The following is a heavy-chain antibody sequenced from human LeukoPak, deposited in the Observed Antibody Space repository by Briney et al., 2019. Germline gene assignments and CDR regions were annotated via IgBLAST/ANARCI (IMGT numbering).Heavy chain of an antibody. CDR3: ARDPSIAAAAINWFDP. CDR2: IIPIVGIA. CDR1: GGTFSSYA. D-gene: IGHD6-13*01. Sequence: SVKVSCKASGGTFSSYAISWVRQAPGQGLEWMGRIIPIVGIANYAQKFQDRVTITADKSTSTVHMELSSLRSEDTAVYYCARDPSIAAAAINWFDPWGQGTLVTVPS. J-gene: IGHJ5*02. V-gene: IGHV1-69*04.